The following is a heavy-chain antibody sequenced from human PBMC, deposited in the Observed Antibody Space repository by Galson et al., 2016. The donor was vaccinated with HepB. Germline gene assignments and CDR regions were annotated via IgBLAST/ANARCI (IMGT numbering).Heavy chain of an antibody. CDR2: ISGSDST. J-gene: IGHJ4*02. D-gene: IGHD3-3*01. V-gene: IGHV3-23*01. CDR3: ARAWELPYLEWFIPVYFDH. CDR1: GFIFSSFG. Sequence: SLRLSCAASGFIFSSFGMGWVRQAPGKGLEWVSGISGSDSTYVAQAVMDRFTVSRDNSKNTLFLQMNNLRAEDTAVYYCARAWELPYLEWFIPVYFDHWGQGTLVTVSS.